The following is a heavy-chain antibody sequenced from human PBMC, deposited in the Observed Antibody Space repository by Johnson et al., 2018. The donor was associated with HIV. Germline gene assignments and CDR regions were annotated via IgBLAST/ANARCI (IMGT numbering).Heavy chain of an antibody. CDR3: ARALLNAFWSGAAFDI. V-gene: IGHV3-7*03. Sequence: VQVVESGGGLVQPGGSLRLSCAVSGFTFSRYWMSWVRQAPGNGLEWVANIKQDGSEKYYVDSVKGRFTISRDNAKNSVYLQMRSLRAEATAVYYCARALLNAFWSGAAFDIWGLGTMVTVSS. D-gene: IGHD3-3*01. CDR1: GFTFSRYW. J-gene: IGHJ3*02. CDR2: IKQDGSEK.